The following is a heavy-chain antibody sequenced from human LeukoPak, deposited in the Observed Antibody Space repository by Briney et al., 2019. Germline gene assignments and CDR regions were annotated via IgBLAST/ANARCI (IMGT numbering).Heavy chain of an antibody. D-gene: IGHD3-10*01. CDR1: GFTVSSNY. CDR2: INSDGSST. Sequence: GGSLRLSCAASGFTVSSNYMSWVRQAPGKGLEWVSRINSDGSSTSYADSVKGRFTISRDNAKNTLYLQMNSLRAEDTAVYYCARRRLPFGEGMDWGQGTLVTVSS. J-gene: IGHJ4*02. CDR3: ARRRLPFGEGMD. V-gene: IGHV3-74*01.